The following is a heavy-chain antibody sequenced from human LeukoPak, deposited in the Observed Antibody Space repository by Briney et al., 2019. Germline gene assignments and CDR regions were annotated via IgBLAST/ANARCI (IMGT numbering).Heavy chain of an antibody. V-gene: IGHV3-21*01. CDR2: ISSSSSYI. J-gene: IGHJ5*02. D-gene: IGHD3-10*01. Sequence: GGSLRLSCAASGFTFSSYSMNWVRQAPGKGLEWVSSISSSSSYIYYADSVKGRFTISRDNAKNSLYLQMNSLRAEDTAVYYCARDSVVRGVIIMWPWFDPWGQGTLVTVSS. CDR1: GFTFSSYS. CDR3: ARDSVVRGVIIMWPWFDP.